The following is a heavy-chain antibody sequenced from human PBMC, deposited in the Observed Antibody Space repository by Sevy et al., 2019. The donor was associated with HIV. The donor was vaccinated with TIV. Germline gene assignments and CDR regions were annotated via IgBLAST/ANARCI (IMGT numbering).Heavy chain of an antibody. CDR3: AGENAWGRGYS. V-gene: IGHV4-59*08. CDR1: GGSITSLY. D-gene: IGHD1-26*01. Sequence: SETLSLTCTVSGGSITSLYLNWIRQPPGKGLEWIANIYDNGHINYNPSLKSRVTLSLDTSKNQFSLRLSSVPAADTAMYYCAGENAWGRGYSWGQGTLVTVSS. CDR2: IYDNGHI. J-gene: IGHJ4*02.